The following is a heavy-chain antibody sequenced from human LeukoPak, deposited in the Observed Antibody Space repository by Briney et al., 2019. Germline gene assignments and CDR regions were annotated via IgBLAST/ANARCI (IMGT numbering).Heavy chain of an antibody. CDR3: AREGRGVPGAIAAVKGFDY. V-gene: IGHV1-18*01. CDR2: ISAYNGNT. D-gene: IGHD6-13*01. Sequence: ASVKVSCKASGYTFTSYGISWVRQAPGQGLEWMGWISAYNGNTNYAQKLQGRVTMTTDTSTSTAYMELSSLRSEDTASYYCAREGRGVPGAIAAVKGFDYWGQGTLVTVSS. J-gene: IGHJ4*02. CDR1: GYTFTSYG.